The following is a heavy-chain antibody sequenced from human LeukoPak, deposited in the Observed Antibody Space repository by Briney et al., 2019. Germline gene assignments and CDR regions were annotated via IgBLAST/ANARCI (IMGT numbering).Heavy chain of an antibody. CDR3: ARAGVYSSGWYSFDY. Sequence: GASVKVSCKASGYTFTGYYMHWVRQAPGQGLEWMGWINPNSGGTKYAQKFQGRVTMTRDTSISTAYMELSRLRSDDTAVYYCARAGVYSSGWYSFDYWGQGTLVTVSS. D-gene: IGHD6-19*01. CDR2: INPNSGGT. V-gene: IGHV1-2*02. CDR1: GYTFTGYY. J-gene: IGHJ4*02.